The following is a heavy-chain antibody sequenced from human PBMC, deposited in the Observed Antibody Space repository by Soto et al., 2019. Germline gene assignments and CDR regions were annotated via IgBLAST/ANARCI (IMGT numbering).Heavy chain of an antibody. V-gene: IGHV1-69*02. CDR2: IIPILAIA. Sequence: QVQLVQSGAEVKKPGSSVKVSCKASGGTFSSYTISWVRQAPGQGLEWMGRIIPILAIANYAQKFQGRVTITADKAPCTAYMELSCARSEDTAVYYRAGIYCSGGSCYSAGAFDIWGQGTMVTVSS. J-gene: IGHJ3*02. D-gene: IGHD2-15*01. CDR3: AGIYCSGGSCYSAGAFDI. CDR1: GGTFSSYT.